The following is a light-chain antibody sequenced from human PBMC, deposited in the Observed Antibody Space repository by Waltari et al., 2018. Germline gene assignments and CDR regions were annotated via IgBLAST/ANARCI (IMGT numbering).Light chain of an antibody. CDR1: STAIGTSEF. J-gene: IGLJ2*01. Sequence: QSGLTQPPSASGSPGQSATISCTGTSTAIGTSEFFPGYQLHPGNAPKLLIYAVATRPSGVSVRFSGSKSGNTASLTVSGLQAEDEADYFCSSYGGSNNLLFGGGTKLTV. V-gene: IGLV2-8*01. CDR3: SSYGGSNNLL. CDR2: AVA.